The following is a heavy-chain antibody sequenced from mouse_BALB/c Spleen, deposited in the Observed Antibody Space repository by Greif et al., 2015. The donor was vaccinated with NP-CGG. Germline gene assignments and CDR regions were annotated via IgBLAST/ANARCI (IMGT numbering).Heavy chain of an antibody. J-gene: IGHJ3*01. CDR2: INPSTGYT. Sequence: QVQLQQSGAELAKPGASVKMSCKASGYTFTSYWMHWVKQRPGQGLEWIGYINPSTGYTEYNQKFTDKATLTADKSSSTAYMQLSSLTSEDSAGYYGARLGLGAYWGQGTLVTVSA. V-gene: IGHV1-7*01. D-gene: IGHD4-1*01. CDR1: GYTFTSYW. CDR3: ARLGLGAY.